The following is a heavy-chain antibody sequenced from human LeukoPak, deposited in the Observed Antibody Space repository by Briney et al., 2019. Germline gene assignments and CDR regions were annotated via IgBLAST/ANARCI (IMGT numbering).Heavy chain of an antibody. CDR3: ARAIAARPAWFDP. V-gene: IGHV4-34*01. Sequence: GSLRLSCAVSGFTFSDYYMSWIRQPPGKGLEWIGEINHSGSTNYNPSLKSRVTISVDTSKNQFSLKLSSVTAADTAVYYCARAIAARPAWFDPWGQGTLVTVSS. J-gene: IGHJ5*02. D-gene: IGHD6-6*01. CDR1: GFTFSDYY. CDR2: INHSGST.